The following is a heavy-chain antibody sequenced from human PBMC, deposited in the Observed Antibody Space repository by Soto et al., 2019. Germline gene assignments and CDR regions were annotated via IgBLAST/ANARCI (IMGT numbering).Heavy chain of an antibody. V-gene: IGHV4-39*01. CDR1: GGSISSSSYY. CDR2: MYYSGST. D-gene: IGHD3-22*01. J-gene: IGHJ4*02. CDR3: ARQVGMIVVFTPYYFDY. Sequence: QLQLQESGPGLVKPSETLSLTCTVSGGSISSSSYYWGWIRQPPGKGLEWIGSMYYSGSTYYNPSLKSRVTISVDTSKNQFSLKLSSVTAADTAVYYCARQVGMIVVFTPYYFDYWGQGTLVTVSS.